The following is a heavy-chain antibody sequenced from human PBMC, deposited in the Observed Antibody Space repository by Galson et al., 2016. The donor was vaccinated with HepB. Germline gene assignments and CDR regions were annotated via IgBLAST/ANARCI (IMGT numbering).Heavy chain of an antibody. J-gene: IGHJ4*02. V-gene: IGHV5-51*01. D-gene: IGHD1-7*01. CDR1: GYSFTTYW. CDR3: ARRKNYAPDY. Sequence: SGAEVKKPGESLKISCKASGYSFTTYWIGWGRQVPGKGLEWVGIIYPGDSDTRYSTSFQGQVTISADRSISTAYLQWSSLKASDTAMYYCARRKNYAPDYWGQGTLVTVSS. CDR2: IYPGDSDT.